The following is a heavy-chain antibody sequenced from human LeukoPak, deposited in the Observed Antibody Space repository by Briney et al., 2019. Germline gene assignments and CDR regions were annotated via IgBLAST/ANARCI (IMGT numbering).Heavy chain of an antibody. CDR1: GYTFTSYY. CDR3: ARDHSGSQHWFDP. J-gene: IGHJ5*02. V-gene: IGHV1-46*01. D-gene: IGHD1-26*01. Sequence: ASVKVSCKASGYTFTSYYMHWVRQAPGQGLEWMGVINPSAGTTSYAQRFPGRVTMTSDTSTSTAYMELSSLRSEDTAVYYCARDHSGSQHWFDPWGQGTLVTVSS. CDR2: INPSAGTT.